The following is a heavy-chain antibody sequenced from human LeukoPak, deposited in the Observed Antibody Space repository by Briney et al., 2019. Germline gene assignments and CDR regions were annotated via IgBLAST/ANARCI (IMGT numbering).Heavy chain of an antibody. CDR1: GFTFSAAG. D-gene: IGHD1-26*01. V-gene: IGHV3-30*02. CDR3: AKDRVGPKHYLDV. Sequence: PGGSLRLSCVASGFTFSAAGMHWVRQAPGKGLEWVAFIRIDGSSTYYADSVKGRFTISRDNSESKLFLQMNSLRVEDSAVYFCAKDRVGPKHYLDVWGTGTTVTISS. J-gene: IGHJ6*04. CDR2: IRIDGSST.